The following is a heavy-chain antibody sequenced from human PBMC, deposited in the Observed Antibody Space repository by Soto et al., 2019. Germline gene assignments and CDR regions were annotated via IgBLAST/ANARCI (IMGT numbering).Heavy chain of an antibody. CDR2: IYYSGST. CDR3: AREVGFSGYDAYYYYGMDV. D-gene: IGHD5-12*01. J-gene: IGHJ6*02. CDR1: GGSISSGGYY. Sequence: SETLSLTCTVSGGSISSGGYYWSWIRQHPGKGLEWIGYIYYSGSTYYNPSLKSRVTISVDTSKNQFSLKLSSVTAADTAVYYCAREVGFSGYDAYYYYGMDVWGQGTTVTVSS. V-gene: IGHV4-31*03.